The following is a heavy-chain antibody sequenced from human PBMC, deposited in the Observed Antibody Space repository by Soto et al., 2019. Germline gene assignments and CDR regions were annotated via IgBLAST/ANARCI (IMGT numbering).Heavy chain of an antibody. CDR1: GGSFSGYY. CDR3: ARASITIFGVVIPSRL. CDR2: INHSGST. Sequence: SETLSLTCAVYGGSFSGYYWSWIRQPPGKGLEWIGEINHSGSTNYNPSLKSRVTISVDTSKNQFSLKLSSVTAADTAVYYFARASITIFGVVIPSRLWGQGTTVTVSS. D-gene: IGHD3-3*01. V-gene: IGHV4-34*01. J-gene: IGHJ6*02.